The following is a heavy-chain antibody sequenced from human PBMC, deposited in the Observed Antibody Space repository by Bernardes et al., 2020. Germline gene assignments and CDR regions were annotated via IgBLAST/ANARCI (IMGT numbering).Heavy chain of an antibody. D-gene: IGHD3-16*02. CDR3: ARDGAYDYIWGSYRFFDY. Sequence: SETLSLTCIVSGGPISSYYWSWIRQPPGKGLEWIGYIYYSGSTNYNPSLKSRVTISVDTSKNQFSLKLSSVTAADTAVYYCARDGAYDYIWGSYRFFDYWGQGTLVTVSS. CDR1: GGPISSYY. J-gene: IGHJ4*02. V-gene: IGHV4-59*01. CDR2: IYYSGST.